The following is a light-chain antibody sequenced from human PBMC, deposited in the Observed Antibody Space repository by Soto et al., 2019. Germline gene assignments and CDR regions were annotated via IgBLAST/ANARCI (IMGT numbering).Light chain of an antibody. Sequence: EIVLTQSPATLSLSPGERATLSCRASQNVRFYLAWYQQKPGQTPRLLIYDASKRASGIPARFSGSGSGTXXXXXXXXXXXXDFAVYYXXQRTNWSWTFGRGTKVEVK. CDR2: DAS. CDR3: XQRTNWSWT. V-gene: IGKV3-11*01. CDR1: QNVRFY. J-gene: IGKJ1*01.